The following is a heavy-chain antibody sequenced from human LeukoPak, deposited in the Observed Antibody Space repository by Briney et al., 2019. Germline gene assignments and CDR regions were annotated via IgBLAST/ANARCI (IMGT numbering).Heavy chain of an antibody. J-gene: IGHJ4*02. CDR3: ARRVGATYSVDY. CDR1: GGSISSSSYY. Sequence: PSETLSLTCTVYGGSISSSSYYWGWIRQPPGKGLEWIGSNYYSGSTYYNPSLKSRVTISVDTSKNPFSLKVSSVTAADTAVYCCARRVGATYSVDYWGQGTLVTVSS. D-gene: IGHD1-26*01. V-gene: IGHV4-39*01. CDR2: NYYSGST.